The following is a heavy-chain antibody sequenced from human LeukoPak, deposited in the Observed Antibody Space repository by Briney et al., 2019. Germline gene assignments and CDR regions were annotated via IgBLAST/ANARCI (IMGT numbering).Heavy chain of an antibody. Sequence: PGGSLRLSCAASGFTFSSYSMNWVRQAPGKGLEWVSSISRSSSYIYYADSVKGRFTISRDNAKNSLYLQMNILRAEDKAVYYCASESSGSYYVRYFDYWGPRTLVTVSS. D-gene: IGHD1-26*01. CDR1: GFTFSSYS. CDR3: ASESSGSYYVRYFDY. V-gene: IGHV3-21*01. CDR2: ISRSSSYI. J-gene: IGHJ4*01.